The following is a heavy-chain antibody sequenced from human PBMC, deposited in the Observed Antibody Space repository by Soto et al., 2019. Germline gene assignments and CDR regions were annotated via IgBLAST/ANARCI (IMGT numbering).Heavy chain of an antibody. Sequence: QVQLVESGRGLVKPGGSLRLSCAASGFTFSDYYMSWIRQAPGKGLEWVSYSSSRSSTIFYADSVKGRFTISRDNVKHSLYLQMNSLRAEDTAVYYCASGTNGAFFVYWGQGILVTVSS. CDR3: ASGTNGAFFVY. CDR1: GFTFSDYY. J-gene: IGHJ4*02. D-gene: IGHD2-8*01. V-gene: IGHV3-11*01. CDR2: SSSRSSTI.